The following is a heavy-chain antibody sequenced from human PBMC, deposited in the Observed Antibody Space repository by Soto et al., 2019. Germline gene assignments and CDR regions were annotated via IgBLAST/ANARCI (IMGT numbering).Heavy chain of an antibody. CDR3: AKGGTTVVTDFDY. Sequence: GGSLRLSCAASGFTFSTYAMSWVRQAQGKGLEWVSSISGSGGTTYYADSVKGRFTISRDKSKNTLFLQMNSLRVEDTALYYCAKGGTTVVTDFDYWGQGALVTVSS. V-gene: IGHV3-23*01. D-gene: IGHD4-17*01. CDR2: ISGSGGTT. CDR1: GFTFSTYA. J-gene: IGHJ4*01.